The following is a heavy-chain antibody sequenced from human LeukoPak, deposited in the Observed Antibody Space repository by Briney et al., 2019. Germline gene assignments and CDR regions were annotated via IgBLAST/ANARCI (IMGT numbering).Heavy chain of an antibody. D-gene: IGHD6-13*01. Sequence: GGSLRLSCAASGFTFSNYAMTWVRQAPGKGLEWVSSISGSGGSTYYADSVKGRFTISRDSSKNTLYLQMNSLRAEDTAVYYCAKSTAAGREAFDIWGQGTMVSVSS. J-gene: IGHJ3*02. CDR2: ISGSGGST. V-gene: IGHV3-23*01. CDR1: GFTFSNYA. CDR3: AKSTAAGREAFDI.